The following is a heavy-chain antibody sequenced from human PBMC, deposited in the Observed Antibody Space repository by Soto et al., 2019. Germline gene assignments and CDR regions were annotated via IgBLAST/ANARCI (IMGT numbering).Heavy chain of an antibody. J-gene: IGHJ4*02. CDR1: GFTFSSYG. Sequence: GGSLRLSCAASGFTFSSYGMHWVRQAPGKGLEWVAVISYDGSNKYYADSVKGRFTISRDNSKNTLYLQMNSLRAEDTAVYYCAKKYSGSYSYFDYWGQGTLVTVSS. D-gene: IGHD1-26*01. CDR3: AKKYSGSYSYFDY. CDR2: ISYDGSNK. V-gene: IGHV3-30*18.